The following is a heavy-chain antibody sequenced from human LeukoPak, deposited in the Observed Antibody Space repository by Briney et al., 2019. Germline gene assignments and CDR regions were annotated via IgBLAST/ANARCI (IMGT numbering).Heavy chain of an antibody. CDR2: IKQDGSEK. CDR3: AKEGMVRGVIRY. V-gene: IGHV3-7*03. Sequence: GGSLRLSCAASGFTFSSYWMSWVRQAPGKGLEWVANIKQDGSEKYYVDSVKGRFTISRDNSKNTLYLQMNSLRAEDTAVYYCAKEGMVRGVIRYWGQGTLVTVSS. CDR1: GFTFSSYW. J-gene: IGHJ4*02. D-gene: IGHD3-10*01.